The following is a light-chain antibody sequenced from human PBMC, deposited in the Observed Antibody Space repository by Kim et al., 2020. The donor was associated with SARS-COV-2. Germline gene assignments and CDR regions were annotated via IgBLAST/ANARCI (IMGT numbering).Light chain of an antibody. J-gene: IGLJ3*02. CDR3: NSRDSSGDHLV. CDR2: GNN. V-gene: IGLV3-19*01. Sequence: SSELTQDPAVSVALGQTVRITCQGDSLRNYYASWYQQKPGQAPLIVIYGNNNRPSGIPDRFSGSNSGNTASLTITGAQAEDEADYYCNSRDSSGDHLVFGGGTQLTVL. CDR1: SLRNYY.